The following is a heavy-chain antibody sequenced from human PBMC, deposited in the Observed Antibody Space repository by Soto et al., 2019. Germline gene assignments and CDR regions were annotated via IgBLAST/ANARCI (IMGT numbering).Heavy chain of an antibody. D-gene: IGHD2-2*02. V-gene: IGHV4-38-2*01. Sequence: PSETLSLTCAVSGYSISSSYYWGWIRQPPGKGLEWIGSIYHSGSTYYNPSLKSRVTISVDTSKNQFSLKLSSVTAADTAVYYCARSQGYCSSTSCYTSLSYYYGMDVWGQGNTVTVSS. CDR1: GYSISSSYY. CDR2: IYHSGST. CDR3: ARSQGYCSSTSCYTSLSYYYGMDV. J-gene: IGHJ6*02.